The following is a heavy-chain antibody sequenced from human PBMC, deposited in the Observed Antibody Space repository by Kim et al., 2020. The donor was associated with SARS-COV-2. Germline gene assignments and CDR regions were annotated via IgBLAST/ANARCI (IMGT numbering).Heavy chain of an antibody. J-gene: IGHJ6*02. CDR3: AKIFGGVVVVVAATHLDGMDV. CDR1: GFTFSSYA. CDR2: ISGSGGST. Sequence: GGSLRLSCAASGFTFSSYAMSWVRQAPGKGLEWVSAISGSGGSTYYADSVKGRFTISRDNSKNALYLQMNSLRAEDTAVYYCAKIFGGVVVVVAATHLDGMDVWGQGTTVTVSS. D-gene: IGHD2-15*01. V-gene: IGHV3-23*01.